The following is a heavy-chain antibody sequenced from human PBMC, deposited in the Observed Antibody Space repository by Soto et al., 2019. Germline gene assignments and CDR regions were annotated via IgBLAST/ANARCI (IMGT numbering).Heavy chain of an antibody. CDR3: ATAGYCSSTSCYRGGSGPAEIDP. J-gene: IGHJ5*02. CDR2: ISYDGSNK. CDR1: GFTFSSYG. V-gene: IGHV3-30*03. D-gene: IGHD2-2*01. Sequence: PGGSLRLSCAASGFTFSSYGMHWVRQAPGKGLEWVAVISYDGSNKYYADSVKGRFTISRDNSKNTLYLQMNSLRAEDTAVYYCATAGYCSSTSCYRGGSGPAEIDPWGQGTLVTVS.